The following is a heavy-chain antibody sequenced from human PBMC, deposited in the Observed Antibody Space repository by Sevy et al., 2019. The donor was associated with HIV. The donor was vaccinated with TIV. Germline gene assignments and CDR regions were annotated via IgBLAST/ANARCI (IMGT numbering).Heavy chain of an antibody. V-gene: IGHV4-59*08. Sequence: SETLSLTCTLSGDYMSSYYSTWVRQPPGKGLEWIGYLYYSGITNYNPSLKSRVTISIDTSKNQFSLKLSSVTAADTAVYYCARGLAYYFDSWGQGTLVTVSS. D-gene: IGHD4-17*01. J-gene: IGHJ4*02. CDR2: LYYSGIT. CDR1: GDYMSSYY. CDR3: ARGLAYYFDS.